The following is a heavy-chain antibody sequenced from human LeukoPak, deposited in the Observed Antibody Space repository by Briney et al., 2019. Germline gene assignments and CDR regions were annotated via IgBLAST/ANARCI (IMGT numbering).Heavy chain of an antibody. Sequence: GGSQRLSCAASGFTFSSYAMSWVRQAPGKRLEWVSAISGSGGSTYYADSMKGRFTKSRVNSKNTLYLQINSLRTEDTAVYYCAKALSLYCYDCSGIYYWGQGTLVTVSS. V-gene: IGHV3-23*01. CDR3: AKALSLYCYDCSGIYY. D-gene: IGHD3-22*01. J-gene: IGHJ4*02. CDR1: GFTFSSYA. CDR2: ISGSGGST.